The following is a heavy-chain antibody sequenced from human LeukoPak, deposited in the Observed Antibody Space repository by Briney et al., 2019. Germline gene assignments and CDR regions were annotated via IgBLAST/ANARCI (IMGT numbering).Heavy chain of an antibody. J-gene: IGHJ5*02. CDR1: GGSIGTYY. Sequence: SETLSLTCTVSGGSIGTYYWSWFRQPPGQGLVWIGYIYYSGSSYYNPSLKSRVTISVDTSKNQFSLKLSSVTAADTAVYYCARERGSGSYYNEAPNWFDPWGQGTLVTVSS. CDR3: ARERGSGSYYNEAPNWFDP. D-gene: IGHD3-10*01. V-gene: IGHV4-59*12. CDR2: IYYSGSS.